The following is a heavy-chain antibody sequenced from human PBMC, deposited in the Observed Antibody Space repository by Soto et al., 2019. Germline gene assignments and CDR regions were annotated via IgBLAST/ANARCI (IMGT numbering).Heavy chain of an antibody. J-gene: IGHJ6*02. CDR3: ARLVGYYAPLDV. CDR2: ISTSKGNT. D-gene: IGHD3-3*01. Sequence: ASVKVSCKTSGYTFTSYGIAWVRQAPGQGLEWMGWISTSKGNTNYAQKFQGRVTITTDTSASTAYMELSSLRSEDTAVYYCARLVGYYAPLDVWGQGTTVTVSS. V-gene: IGHV1-18*01. CDR1: GYTFTSYG.